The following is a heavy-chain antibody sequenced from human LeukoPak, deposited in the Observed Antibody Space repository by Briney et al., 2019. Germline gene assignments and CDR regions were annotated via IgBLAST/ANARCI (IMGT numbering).Heavy chain of an antibody. CDR3: ARRGVTMIVVVNYFDY. CDR2: ISGSGGST. J-gene: IGHJ4*02. CDR1: GFTFSSYA. D-gene: IGHD3-22*01. V-gene: IGHV3-23*01. Sequence: GGSLRLSCAASGFTFSSYAMSWVRQAPGKGLEWVSAISGSGGSTYYADSVKGRFTISRDNSKNTLYLQMNRLRAEDTAVYYCARRGVTMIVVVNYFDYWGQGTLVTVSS.